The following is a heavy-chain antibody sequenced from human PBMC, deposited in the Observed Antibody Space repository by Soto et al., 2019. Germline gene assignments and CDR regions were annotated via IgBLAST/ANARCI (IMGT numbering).Heavy chain of an antibody. CDR2: INHSGST. J-gene: IGHJ4*02. V-gene: IGHV4-34*01. Sequence: QVQLQQWGAGLLKPSETLSLTCAVYGGSFSGYYWSWIRQPPGKGLEWIGEINHSGSTNYNPSLKSRVTISVDTSQNQFSLKLSAVTAADTAVYYCAIQQLGWFPFDYWGKGTLVTVSS. D-gene: IGHD6-6*01. CDR1: GGSFSGYY. CDR3: AIQQLGWFPFDY.